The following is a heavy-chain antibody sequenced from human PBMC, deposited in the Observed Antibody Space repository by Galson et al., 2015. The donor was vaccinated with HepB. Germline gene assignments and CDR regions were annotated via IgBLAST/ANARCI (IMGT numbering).Heavy chain of an antibody. Sequence: SLRLSCAASGFTYTNYWMSWVRQAPGKGLEWLANIEQDGSEKYYVDSVEGRFTISRDNAKNSLYLQMNSLRAEDTAVYYCASHPVGGGYWGQGTLVTVSS. J-gene: IGHJ4*02. CDR3: ASHPVGGGY. D-gene: IGHD3-16*01. V-gene: IGHV3-7*03. CDR2: IEQDGSEK. CDR1: GFTYTNYW.